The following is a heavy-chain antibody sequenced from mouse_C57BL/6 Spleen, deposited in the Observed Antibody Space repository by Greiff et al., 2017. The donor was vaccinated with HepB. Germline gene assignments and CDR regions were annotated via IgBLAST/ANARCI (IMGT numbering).Heavy chain of an antibody. D-gene: IGHD1-1*01. CDR3: ARGVGYGSKGDY. J-gene: IGHJ2*01. CDR1: GFTFSSYA. Sequence: EVQLVESGGGLVKPGGSLKLSCAASGFTFSSYAMSWVRQTPEKRLEWVATISDGGSYTYYPDNVKGRFTISRDNAKNNLYLQMSHLKSEDTAMYYCARGVGYGSKGDYWGQGTTLTVSS. CDR2: ISDGGSYT. V-gene: IGHV5-4*01.